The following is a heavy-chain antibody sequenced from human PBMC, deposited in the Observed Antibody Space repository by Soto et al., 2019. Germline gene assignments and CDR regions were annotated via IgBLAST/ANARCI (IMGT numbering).Heavy chain of an antibody. CDR2: ISGSGGST. Sequence: PGGSLRLSCAASGFTFSSYAMSWVRQAPGKGLEWVSAISGSGGSTYYADSVKGRFTISRDNSKNTLYLQMNSLRAEDTAVYYCAKVHYDFWSGYGGSVLYYYYGMDVWGQGTMVTVSS. V-gene: IGHV3-23*01. CDR3: AKVHYDFWSGYGGSVLYYYYGMDV. D-gene: IGHD3-3*01. CDR1: GFTFSSYA. J-gene: IGHJ6*02.